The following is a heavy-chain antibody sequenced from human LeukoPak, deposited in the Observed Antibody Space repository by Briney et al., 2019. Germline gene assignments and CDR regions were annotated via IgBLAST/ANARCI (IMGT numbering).Heavy chain of an antibody. CDR2: IGGSGGST. J-gene: IGHJ4*02. CDR3: AKDRSGYEGGGFDY. V-gene: IGHV3-23*01. Sequence: GGSLRLSCAASGFTFSSYVMSWVRQAPGKGLEWGSAIGGSGGSTYYADSVKGRFTISRDNSKNTLYLQMNSLRAEDTAVYYCAKDRSGYEGGGFDYWGQGTLVTVSS. D-gene: IGHD5-12*01. CDR1: GFTFSSYV.